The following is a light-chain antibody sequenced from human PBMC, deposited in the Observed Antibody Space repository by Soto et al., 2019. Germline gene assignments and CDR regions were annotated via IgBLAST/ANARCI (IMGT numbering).Light chain of an antibody. J-gene: IGLJ1*01. CDR3: SSYTSSSTDV. CDR1: SSDVGGYNY. V-gene: IGLV2-14*01. Sequence: QSALTQPASVSGSPGQSITISCTGTSSDVGGYNYVSWYQQHPGKAPKLMIYDVSNRPSGVSNRFSGSKSGNTASLTISGLQADDAADYYCSSYTSSSTDVFGTGTKLTVL. CDR2: DVS.